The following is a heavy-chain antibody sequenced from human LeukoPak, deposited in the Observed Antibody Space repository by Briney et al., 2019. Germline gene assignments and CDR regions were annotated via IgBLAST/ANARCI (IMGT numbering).Heavy chain of an antibody. V-gene: IGHV3-30*02. CDR3: AKDTPLCYFDY. Sequence: GGSLRLSCAASGFTFSSYGMHWIRQAPGKGLEWVAFIRSDGSIIYNADSVKGRFTISRGNSKNTLYLQMNSLRADDTAVYYCAKDTPLCYFDYWGQGTLVTVSS. CDR2: IRSDGSII. CDR1: GFTFSSYG. J-gene: IGHJ4*02. D-gene: IGHD3-16*01.